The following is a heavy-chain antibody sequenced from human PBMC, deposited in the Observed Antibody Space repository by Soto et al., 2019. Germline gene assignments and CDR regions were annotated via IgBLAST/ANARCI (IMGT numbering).Heavy chain of an antibody. CDR3: AHSGSYCGGDCYYYFDY. J-gene: IGHJ4*02. CDR1: GFSLSTSGVG. Sequence: SGPTLVNPTQTLTLTCTFSGFSLSTSGVGVGWIRQPPGKALEWLALIYWDDDKRYSPSLKSRLTITKDTSKNQVVLTMTNMDPVDTATYYCAHSGSYCGGDCYYYFDYWGQGTLVTVSS. V-gene: IGHV2-5*02. CDR2: IYWDDDK. D-gene: IGHD2-21*01.